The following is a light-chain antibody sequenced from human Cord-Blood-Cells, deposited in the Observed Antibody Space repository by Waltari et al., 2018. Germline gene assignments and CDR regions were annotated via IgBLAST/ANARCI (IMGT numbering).Light chain of an antibody. CDR2: RNN. CDR3: AAWDDSLSGRV. Sequence: QYVLTQPPSASGTPGQRVPISCSGSSSNIGSTYVYWYQQLPGTAPKLLIYRNNQRPSGVPDRFSGSKSGTSASLAISGLRSEDEADYYCAAWDDSLSGRVFGGGTKLTVL. J-gene: IGLJ3*02. V-gene: IGLV1-47*01. CDR1: SSNIGSTY.